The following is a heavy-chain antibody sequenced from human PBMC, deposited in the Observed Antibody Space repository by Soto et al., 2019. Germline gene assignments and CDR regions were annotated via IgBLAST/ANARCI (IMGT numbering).Heavy chain of an antibody. J-gene: IGHJ4*02. CDR1: GISFINYW. V-gene: IGHV5-51*01. CDR3: ASLGYCSGGHCSPEY. D-gene: IGHD2-15*01. Sequence: PGESLKISCKASGISFINYWIGWVRQMPGKGLEWMGIIYPGDSETRYSPSFQGQVTMSVDKSIRTAYLKWSSLKASDTATYFCASLGYCSGGHCSPEYWGQGPLVTV. CDR2: IYPGDSET.